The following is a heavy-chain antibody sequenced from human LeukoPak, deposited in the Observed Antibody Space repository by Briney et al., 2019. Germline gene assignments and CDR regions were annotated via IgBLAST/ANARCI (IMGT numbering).Heavy chain of an antibody. J-gene: IGHJ4*02. D-gene: IGHD3-22*01. CDR2: ISASGGTR. CDR1: GFTFSSNA. Sequence: GGSLRLSCAASGFTFSSNAMSWVRQAPGKGPEWLSGISASGGTRYYADSVKGRFTISKDNSKNALYLQMGSLRAEDTAVYYCARVPHYYDTSGYSYFDYWGQGSRVTVSS. CDR3: ARVPHYYDTSGYSYFDY. V-gene: IGHV3-23*01.